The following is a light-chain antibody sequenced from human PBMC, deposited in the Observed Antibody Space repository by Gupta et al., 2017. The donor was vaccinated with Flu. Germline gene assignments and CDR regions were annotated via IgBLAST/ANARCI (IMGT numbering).Light chain of an antibody. CDR3: SSNGDTYTHVV. CDR1: SSDIDANNY. CDR2: DVT. V-gene: IGLV2-11*01. J-gene: IGLJ2*01. Sequence: QSALTQPRSESGSHGQSVTISCTGASSDIDANNYVSWYQQHPGKAPKLMIYDVTKRPSGVPDRFSGSKSGNTASLTISGLQAEDEADYYCSSNGDTYTHVVFGGGTKLTVL.